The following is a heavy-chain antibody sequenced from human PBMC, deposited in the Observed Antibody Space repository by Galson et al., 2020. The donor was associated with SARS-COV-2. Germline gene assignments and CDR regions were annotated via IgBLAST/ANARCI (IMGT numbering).Heavy chain of an antibody. CDR1: GGSISTYY. J-gene: IGHJ5*02. D-gene: IGHD2-21*01. CDR3: ARGRIPGGIDP. V-gene: IGHV4-59*01. Sequence: ASETLSLTCTVSGGSISTYYWTFIRQSPGKGLEYIGFIYSSGTTNYNPSLKSRLTISLDTSKNQLYLNLRSVSAADTAVYYCARGRIPGGIDPWGQGTLVTVSS. CDR2: IYSSGTT.